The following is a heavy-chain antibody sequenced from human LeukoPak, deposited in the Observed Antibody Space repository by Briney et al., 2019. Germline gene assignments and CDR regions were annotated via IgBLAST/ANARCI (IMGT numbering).Heavy chain of an antibody. CDR1: GGSFSGYY. CDR2: INHSGST. D-gene: IGHD3-16*02. CDR3: ASGIYDYVWGGYRGGYYFDY. J-gene: IGHJ4*02. V-gene: IGHV4-34*01. Sequence: SETLSLTCAVYGGSFSGYYWSWIRQPPGKGLEWIGEINHSGSTNYNPSRKSRVTISVDTSKNQLSLQLRSVTAADTAVYYGASGIYDYVWGGYRGGYYFDYGGQGTLVTVSS.